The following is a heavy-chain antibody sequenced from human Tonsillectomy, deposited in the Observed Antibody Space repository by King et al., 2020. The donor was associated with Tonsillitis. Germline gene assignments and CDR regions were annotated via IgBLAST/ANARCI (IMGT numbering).Heavy chain of an antibody. J-gene: IGHJ4*02. D-gene: IGHD1-26*01. Sequence: VQLVESGGGLVQPGRSLRLSCTTSGFSFADYAMSWFRQAPGKGLEWVGFIRSKAYSGTPQYAASVEGRFSISRDDSKSIAYLQMNSLKTEDTAVYFCSKSKRSGSYYGFDFWGQGTLVTVSS. CDR1: GFSFADYA. V-gene: IGHV3-49*03. CDR2: IRSKAYSGTP. CDR3: SKSKRSGSYYGFDF.